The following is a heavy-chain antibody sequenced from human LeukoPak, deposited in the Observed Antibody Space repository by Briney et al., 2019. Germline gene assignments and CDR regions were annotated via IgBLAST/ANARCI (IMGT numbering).Heavy chain of an antibody. CDR3: ARRAVAANGAGLFDY. D-gene: IGHD6-19*01. Sequence: SETLSLTCTVSGGSISSYYWSWIRQPPGKGLEWIGYIYYSGSTNYNPSLKSRVTISVDTSKNQFSLKLSSVTAADTAVYYCARRAVAANGAGLFDYWGQGTLVTVSS. V-gene: IGHV4-59*01. CDR2: IYYSGST. J-gene: IGHJ4*02. CDR1: GGSISSYY.